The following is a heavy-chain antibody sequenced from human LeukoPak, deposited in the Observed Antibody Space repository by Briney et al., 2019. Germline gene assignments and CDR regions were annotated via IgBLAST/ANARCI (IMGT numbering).Heavy chain of an antibody. CDR3: AREIRKWFGELFNRGNAFDI. V-gene: IGHV4-61*02. J-gene: IGHJ3*02. CDR1: GGSISSGSYY. Sequence: SETLSLTCTVSGGSISSGSYYWSWIRQPAGKGLEWIGRIYTSGSTNYNPSLKSRVTISVDTSKNQFSLKLSSVTAADTAVYYCAREIRKWFGELFNRGNAFDIWGQGTMVTVSS. D-gene: IGHD3-10*01. CDR2: IYTSGST.